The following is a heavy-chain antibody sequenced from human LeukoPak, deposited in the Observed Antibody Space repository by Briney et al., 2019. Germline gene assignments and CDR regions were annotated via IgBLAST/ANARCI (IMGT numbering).Heavy chain of an antibody. CDR2: ISSSTSYI. Sequence: GGSVRLSCAASGFTFSSYWMSWVRQAPGKGLEWVSSISSSTSYIYYADSVKGRFTISKDNAKNSLYLQMNSLRAEDTAVYYCARAGGSTVSHSDYWGQGTLVTVSS. V-gene: IGHV3-21*01. D-gene: IGHD4-17*01. J-gene: IGHJ4*02. CDR3: ARAGGSTVSHSDY. CDR1: GFTFSSYW.